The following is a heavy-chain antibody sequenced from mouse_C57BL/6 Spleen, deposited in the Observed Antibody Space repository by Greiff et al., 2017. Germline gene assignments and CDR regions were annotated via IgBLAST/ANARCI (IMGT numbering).Heavy chain of an antibody. J-gene: IGHJ2*01. CDR3: ARGCDYYGSRAFFDY. D-gene: IGHD1-1*01. Sequence: EVQLVESGGGLVKPGGSLKLSCAASGFTFSSYAMSWVRQTPEKRLEWVATISDGGSYTYYPDNVKGRFTISRDNAKNNLYLQMSHLKSEDTAMYYCARGCDYYGSRAFFDYWGQGTTLTVSS. V-gene: IGHV5-4*01. CDR2: ISDGGSYT. CDR1: GFTFSSYA.